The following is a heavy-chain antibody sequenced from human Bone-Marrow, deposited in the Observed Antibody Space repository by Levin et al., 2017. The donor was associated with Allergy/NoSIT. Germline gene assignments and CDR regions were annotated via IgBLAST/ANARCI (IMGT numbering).Heavy chain of an antibody. V-gene: IGHV4-34*01. D-gene: IGHD2-15*01. J-gene: IGHJ4*02. CDR3: ASTGYCSGGSCYLLGY. CDR2: INHSGST. Sequence: SETLSLTCAVYGGSFSGYYWSWIRQPPGKGLEWVGEINHSGSTNYNPSLKSRVTISVDTSKNQFSLKLSSVTAADTAVYYCASTGYCSGGSCYLLGYWGQGTLVTVSS. CDR1: GGSFSGYY.